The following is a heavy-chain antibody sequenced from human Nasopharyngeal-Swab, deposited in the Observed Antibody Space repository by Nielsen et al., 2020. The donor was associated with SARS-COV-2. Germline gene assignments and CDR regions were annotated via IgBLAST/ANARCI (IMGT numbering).Heavy chain of an antibody. CDR3: ASRGAANDPSTRDLPYSRRTFDL. Sequence: GGSLRLSCAASGFTVSSSYMSWVRQAPGKGLEWVSTIHSDGNTYFADSVRGRFSSYRDNYRNTLSLEMNSLRAEDTAVYYCASRGAANDPSTRDLPYSRRTFDLWGRGILVTVSS. D-gene: IGHD4-11*01. V-gene: IGHV3-53*01. CDR2: IHSDGNT. CDR1: GFTVSSSY. J-gene: IGHJ2*01.